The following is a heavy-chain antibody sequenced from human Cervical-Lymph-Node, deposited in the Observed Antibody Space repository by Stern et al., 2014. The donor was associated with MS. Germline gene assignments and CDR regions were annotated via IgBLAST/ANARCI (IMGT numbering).Heavy chain of an antibody. CDR1: GYSFTSYW. CDR3: ARRLYYYAPFDP. CDR2: IHPGESET. V-gene: IGHV5-51*01. J-gene: IGHJ5*02. D-gene: IGHD3-10*01. Sequence: VQLVQSGAEVKKPGESLKISCKGSGYSFTSYWIGWVRQTPGQGLEWMGIIHPGESETRYSPHLQGQGTIPAYKSTHTHSLQGGSLKASDSAMYYCARRLYYYAPFDPWGQGTLVTVSS.